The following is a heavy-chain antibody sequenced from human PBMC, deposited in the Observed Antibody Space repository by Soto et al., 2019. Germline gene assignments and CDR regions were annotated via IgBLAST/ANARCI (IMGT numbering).Heavy chain of an antibody. V-gene: IGHV6-1*01. CDR2: TYYRSKWYN. CDR1: GDSVSSNTVA. J-gene: IGHJ4*02. D-gene: IGHD6-13*01. Sequence: SQTLSLTCAISGDSVSSNTVAWNWIRQSPSRGLEWLGRTYYRSKWYNDYAVSVKGRITINPDTSKNQFSLQLNSVTPEDTAVYYCTRLSGNSWLDYWGQGTLVTVSS. CDR3: TRLSGNSWLDY.